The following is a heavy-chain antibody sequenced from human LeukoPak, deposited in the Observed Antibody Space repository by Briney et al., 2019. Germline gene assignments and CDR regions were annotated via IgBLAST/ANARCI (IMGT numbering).Heavy chain of an antibody. D-gene: IGHD2-15*01. CDR2: LHHTRST. J-gene: IGHJ4*02. V-gene: IGHV4-38-2*02. CDR3: ARDRESSPWELLLDY. CDR1: GYSIRGGYY. Sequence: PSETLSLTCAVSGYSIRGGYYWAWIRQPPGKGLEWIGSLHHTRSTYYNPSLKSRVTMSVDRSNNKFSLNLNSVTAADTAVYYCARDRESSPWELLLDYWGQGIVVTVSS.